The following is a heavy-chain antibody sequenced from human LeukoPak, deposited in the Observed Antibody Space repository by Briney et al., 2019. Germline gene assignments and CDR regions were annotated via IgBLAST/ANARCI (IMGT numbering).Heavy chain of an antibody. D-gene: IGHD5-18*01. CDR2: ISYDGSNK. CDR3: ARDSYGYGNDAFDI. CDR1: GFTFSSYA. V-gene: IGHV3-30*04. Sequence: PGGSLRLSCAASGFTFSSYAMHWVRQAPGKGLEWVAVISYDGSNKYYADSVKGRFTISRDNSKNTLYLQMNSLRAEDTAVYYCARDSYGYGNDAFDIWGQGTMVTVSS. J-gene: IGHJ3*02.